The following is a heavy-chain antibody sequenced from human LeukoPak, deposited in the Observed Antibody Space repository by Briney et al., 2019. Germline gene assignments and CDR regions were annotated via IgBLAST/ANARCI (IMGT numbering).Heavy chain of an antibody. CDR3: AREDGRWLQLRDTYDY. CDR1: GFTFSSFW. D-gene: IGHD5-24*01. CDR2: ISDDGTHT. V-gene: IGHV3-74*01. Sequence: PGGSLRLSCAASGFTFSSFWMHWLRHSPGKGLEWVSRISDDGTHTGYEDSVKGRFTISRDNAKNTLYLQMNSLRADDTAVYYCAREDGRWLQLRDTYDYWGQGTLVTVSS. J-gene: IGHJ4*02.